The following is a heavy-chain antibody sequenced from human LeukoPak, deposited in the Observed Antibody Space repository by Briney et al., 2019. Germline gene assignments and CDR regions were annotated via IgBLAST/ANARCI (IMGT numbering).Heavy chain of an antibody. Sequence: PGGSLRLSCTASGFTFSSYNMHWVRQAPGKGLDWVSYISSRSSSMYYADSVKGRFTVSRDNARNSLYLQMNSLRDEDTAVYYCARGGGNMAAAVPFDYWGEGTLVTVS. CDR2: ISSRSSSM. J-gene: IGHJ4*02. CDR1: GFTFSSYN. CDR3: ARGGGNMAAAVPFDY. D-gene: IGHD6-13*01. V-gene: IGHV3-48*02.